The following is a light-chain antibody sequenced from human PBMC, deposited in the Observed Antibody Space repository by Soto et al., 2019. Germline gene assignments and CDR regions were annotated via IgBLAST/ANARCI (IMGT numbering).Light chain of an antibody. V-gene: IGKV3-11*01. Sequence: VCTQSPATLSLSPGERATLSCRASQGVSGSFACYQQKPGQAPRLLIYDASTRAAGIPARFSGSGSGTAFTPTISSLEPEDFALYYCQQRSNWPPISSGQGTRLEI. CDR1: QGVSGS. CDR2: DAS. J-gene: IGKJ5*01. CDR3: QQRSNWPPIS.